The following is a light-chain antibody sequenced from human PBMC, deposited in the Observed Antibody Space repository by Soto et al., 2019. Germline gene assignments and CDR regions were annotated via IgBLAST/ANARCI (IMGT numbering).Light chain of an antibody. CDR1: SSNIGNNY. V-gene: IGLV1-51*01. J-gene: IGLJ2*01. Sequence: QSVLTQPPSVSAAPGQKVTISCSGSSSNIGNNYVSWYQQLPGTAPKLLIYDNDKRPSGIPDRFSGSRSGTSGTLGITGLQTGDEADYYCGTWDNSLSVVIFGGGTKVTVL. CDR3: GTWDNSLSVVI. CDR2: DND.